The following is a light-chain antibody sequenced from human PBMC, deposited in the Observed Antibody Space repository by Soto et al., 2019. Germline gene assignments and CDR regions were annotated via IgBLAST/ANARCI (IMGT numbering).Light chain of an antibody. Sequence: EIVLTQSPAPLSLSPGERATLSCRASQSVSSYLAGYQQKPGQAPGILMSDASNRATGSPARFSGSWAGTDFTLTISSLVPEDDAVYYCQQRSNWPLTFGGGTKVEIK. CDR1: QSVSSY. CDR3: QQRSNWPLT. V-gene: IGKV3-11*01. J-gene: IGKJ4*01. CDR2: DAS.